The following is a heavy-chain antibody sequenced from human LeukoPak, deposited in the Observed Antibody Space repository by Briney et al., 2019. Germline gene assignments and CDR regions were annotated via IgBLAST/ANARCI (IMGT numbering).Heavy chain of an antibody. CDR1: GFTFSSYA. V-gene: IGHV3-23*01. D-gene: IGHD1-26*01. CDR3: ANCEWELQGEGDY. Sequence: GGSLRLSCAASGFTFSSYAMSWVRQAPGKGLEWVSAISGSGGSTYYADSVKGRFTISRDNSKNTLYLQMNSLRVEDTAVYYCANCEWELQGEGDYWGQGTLVTVSS. CDR2: ISGSGGST. J-gene: IGHJ4*02.